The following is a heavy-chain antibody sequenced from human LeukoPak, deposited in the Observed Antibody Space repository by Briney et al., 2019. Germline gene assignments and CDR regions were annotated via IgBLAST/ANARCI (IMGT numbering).Heavy chain of an antibody. CDR1: GGSFSVYY. J-gene: IGHJ4*02. CDR3: ARGRGTTVTIFDY. D-gene: IGHD4-17*01. CDR2: ISHSGST. V-gene: IGHV4-34*01. Sequence: SETLSLTCAVSGGSFSVYYWSWIRQPPGKGLEWIGEISHSGSTNDTPSLKSRVSISVDTSKNQFSLKLSSVTAADTAVYYCARGRGTTVTIFDYWGQGTLVTVSS.